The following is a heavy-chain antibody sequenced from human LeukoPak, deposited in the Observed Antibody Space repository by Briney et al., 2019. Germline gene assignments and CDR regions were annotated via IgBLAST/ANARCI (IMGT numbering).Heavy chain of an antibody. CDR1: GGSISNSY. CDR3: ATYMVGAYNWIDP. J-gene: IGHJ5*02. V-gene: IGHV4-59*01. Sequence: PSETLSLTCTVSGGSISNSYWSWIRQSPGKGLEWIGYIYYSGSTNYNPSLKSRVTISVDTSKNQFSLKLSSVTAADTAFYYCATYMVGAYNWIDPWGQGTLVTVSS. CDR2: IYYSGST. D-gene: IGHD1-26*01.